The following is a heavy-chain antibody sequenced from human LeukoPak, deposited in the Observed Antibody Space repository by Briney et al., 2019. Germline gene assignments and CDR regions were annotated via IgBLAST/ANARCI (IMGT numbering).Heavy chain of an antibody. J-gene: IGHJ4*02. Sequence: GGSLRLSCAASGSTFSRYWMHWVRQAPGKGLVWVSRVKSDGSDTIYAGSLKGRFTISRDNSKNTVYLQMNSLRAEDTAVYYCARHFTVGNFDYWGQGTLVTVSS. CDR1: GSTFSRYW. CDR3: ARHFTVGNFDY. V-gene: IGHV3-74*01. D-gene: IGHD1-1*01. CDR2: VKSDGSDT.